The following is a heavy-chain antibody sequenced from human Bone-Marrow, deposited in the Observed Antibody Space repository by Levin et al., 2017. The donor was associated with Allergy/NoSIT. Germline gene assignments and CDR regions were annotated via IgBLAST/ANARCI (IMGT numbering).Heavy chain of an antibody. D-gene: IGHD6-19*01. V-gene: IGHV1-69*13. CDR3: ARDLGAVAGTKDSDAFDI. CDR2: IIPIFGTA. CDR1: GGTFSSYA. J-gene: IGHJ3*02. Sequence: GASVKVSCKASGGTFSSYAISWVRQAPGQGLEWMGGIIPIFGTANYAQKFQGRVTITADESTSTAYMELSSLRSEDTAVYYCARDLGAVAGTKDSDAFDIWGQGTMVTVSS.